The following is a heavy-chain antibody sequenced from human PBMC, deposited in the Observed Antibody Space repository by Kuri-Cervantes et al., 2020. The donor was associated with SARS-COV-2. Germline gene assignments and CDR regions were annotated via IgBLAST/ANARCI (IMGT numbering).Heavy chain of an antibody. V-gene: IGHV3-74*01. CDR2: INPDGSYT. CDR1: GFTFSGHW. Sequence: LSLTCAASGFTFSGHWIHWVRQAPGKGLVWVSRINPDGSYTNNADSVKGRFTLSRDNAKNMLFLQMNSLRAEDTAVYYCVRDGDHWNFDYWGQGNLVPVSS. CDR3: VRDGDHWNFDY. J-gene: IGHJ4*02. D-gene: IGHD1-1*01.